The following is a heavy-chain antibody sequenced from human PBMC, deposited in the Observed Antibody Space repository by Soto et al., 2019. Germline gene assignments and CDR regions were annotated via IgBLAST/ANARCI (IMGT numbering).Heavy chain of an antibody. J-gene: IGHJ4*02. D-gene: IGHD6-19*01. Sequence: SETQSVTSAVYGGSFRGYYWSWIRQPPGKGLEWIGEINHSGSTNYNPSLKSRVTISVDTPKNQFSLKLSSVTAADTAVYYCARTAAGYSSGWCDYWGQGTLVTVSS. CDR2: INHSGST. CDR3: ARTAAGYSSGWCDY. CDR1: GGSFRGYY. V-gene: IGHV4-34*01.